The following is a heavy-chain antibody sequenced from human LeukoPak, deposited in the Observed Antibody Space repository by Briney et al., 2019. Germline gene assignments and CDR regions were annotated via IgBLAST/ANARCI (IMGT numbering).Heavy chain of an antibody. J-gene: IGHJ4*02. CDR2: IYYSGST. CDR3: ARVGVAAADN. D-gene: IGHD6-13*01. Sequence: SETLSLTCAVYGGSFSGYYWSWIRQHPGKGLEWIGYIYYSGSTYYNPSLKSRVTISVDTSKNQFSLKLCSVTAADTAVYYCARVGVAAADNWGQGTLVTVSS. V-gene: IGHV4-31*11. CDR1: GGSFSGYY.